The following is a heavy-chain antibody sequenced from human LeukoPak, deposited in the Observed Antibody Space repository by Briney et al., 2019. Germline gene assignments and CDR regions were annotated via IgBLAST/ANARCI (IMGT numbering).Heavy chain of an antibody. CDR2: ISPYNGNT. Sequence: ASVKVSCKPSGYTFNTYGITWVRQAPGQGLEWMGWISPYNGNTNYAQKFQGRVTLTTDTSTSTAYMELRSLRSDDTAVYYCARDEAKLLWFGELSLGLYYGMDVWGQGTTVTVSS. J-gene: IGHJ6*02. CDR1: GYTFNTYG. CDR3: ARDEAKLLWFGELSLGLYYGMDV. D-gene: IGHD3-10*01. V-gene: IGHV1-18*01.